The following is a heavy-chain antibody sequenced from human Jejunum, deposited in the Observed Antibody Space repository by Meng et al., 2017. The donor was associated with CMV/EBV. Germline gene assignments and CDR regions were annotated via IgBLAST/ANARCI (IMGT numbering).Heavy chain of an antibody. CDR2: IYYGGST. Sequence: LQWQESGPGLLKPSETLSLTCTVSGAPITNSFYWAWIRQPPGRGLEWIGSIYYGGSTYYSPSLKSRVTMSVDTSKNRLSLNLNSLTAADTAVYYCARGIYYYDTSSSHYFDFWGQGTLVTVSS. V-gene: IGHV4-39*07. CDR1: GAPITNSFY. J-gene: IGHJ4*02. CDR3: ARGIYYYDTSSSHYFDF. D-gene: IGHD3-22*01.